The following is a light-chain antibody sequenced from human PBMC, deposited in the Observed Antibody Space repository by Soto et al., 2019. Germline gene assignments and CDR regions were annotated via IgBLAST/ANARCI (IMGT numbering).Light chain of an antibody. J-gene: IGLJ3*02. CDR1: SSDIGGYNL. CDR3: CSYAVHSAHWV. Sequence: QSALTQPASVSGSPGQSITISCTGTSSDIGGYNLVSWYQRHPGRAPKLMVYEGSRRPSGVSNRFSGSKSGNTASLTISGLQAEDEADYFCCSYAVHSAHWVFGGGTKLTVL. CDR2: EGS. V-gene: IGLV2-23*01.